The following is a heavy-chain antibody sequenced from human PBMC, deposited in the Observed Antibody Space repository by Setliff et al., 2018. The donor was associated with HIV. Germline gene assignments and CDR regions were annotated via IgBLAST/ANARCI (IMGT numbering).Heavy chain of an antibody. V-gene: IGHV1-18*01. D-gene: IGHD1-26*01. CDR3: TRGGYSGAFLDAFDI. CDR2: ITTYNGGT. Sequence: AASVKVSCKASGYSFTSYGLGWVRQAPGQGLEWMGSITTYNGGTNYAQKFQGRVTMTTDTSTSTAYMELRSLRSDDTAVYYCTRGGYSGAFLDAFDIWGQGTMVTVS. J-gene: IGHJ3*02. CDR1: GYSFTSYG.